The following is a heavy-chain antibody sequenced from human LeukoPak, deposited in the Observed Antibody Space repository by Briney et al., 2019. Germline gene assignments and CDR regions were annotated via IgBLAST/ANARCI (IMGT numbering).Heavy chain of an antibody. CDR3: ARARRGDPYYFDY. Sequence: SETLSLTCTVSGGSISSGSYYWSWIRQPAGKGLEWIGRIYTSGSTNYNPSLKSRVTISVDTSKNQFSLKLSSVTAADTAVYYCARARRGDPYYFDYWGQGTLVTVSS. J-gene: IGHJ4*02. CDR1: GGSISSGSYY. D-gene: IGHD3-10*01. V-gene: IGHV4-61*02. CDR2: IYTSGST.